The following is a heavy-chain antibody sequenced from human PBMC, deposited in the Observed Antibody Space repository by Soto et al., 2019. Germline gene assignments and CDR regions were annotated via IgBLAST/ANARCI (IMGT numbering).Heavy chain of an antibody. CDR2: IIPIFGTA. V-gene: IGHV1-69*12. CDR3: ARALFRYKWRGDGMDV. Sequence: QVQLVQSGAEVKKPGSSVKVSCKASGGTFSSYAISWVRQAPGQGLEWMGGIIPIFGTANYAQKFQGRVTNTADDATNTAYMELSSLRSEYTAVYYCARALFRYKWRGDGMDVWGQGTTVTVSS. CDR1: GGTFSSYA. J-gene: IGHJ6*02. D-gene: IGHD1-20*01.